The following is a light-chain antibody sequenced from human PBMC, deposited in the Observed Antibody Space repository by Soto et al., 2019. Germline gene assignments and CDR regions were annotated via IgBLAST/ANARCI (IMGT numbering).Light chain of an antibody. J-gene: IGKJ5*01. V-gene: IGKV3D-15*01. Sequence: EIVMTQSPATLSVSPGERATLSSRAGQSVNSNYLAWYQQKPCRAPRLLIYGISKRATDIPDRFSGSGSGTEFTLTISSLQPEDFATYYCQQHGQWPITFGQGTRLEI. CDR2: GIS. CDR1: QSVNSN. CDR3: QQHGQWPIT.